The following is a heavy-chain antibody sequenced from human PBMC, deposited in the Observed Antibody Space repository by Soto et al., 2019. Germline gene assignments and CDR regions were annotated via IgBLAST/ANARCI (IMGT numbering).Heavy chain of an antibody. V-gene: IGHV4-31*03. D-gene: IGHD3-3*01. Sequence: PSETLSLTCTVSGGSISGGAYYWSWIRQHPGKGLEWIGYIFYTGSTFYNPSLKSRVAISVDTSKNQFSLKLNSVTAADTAVYYCAIEESDFRGPNWFDPRSQRTLVTVSS. CDR2: IFYTGST. CDR3: AIEESDFRGPNWFDP. CDR1: GGSISGGAYY. J-gene: IGHJ5*02.